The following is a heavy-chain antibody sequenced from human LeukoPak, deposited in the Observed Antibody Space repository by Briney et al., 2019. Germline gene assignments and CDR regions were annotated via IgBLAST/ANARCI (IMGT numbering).Heavy chain of an antibody. V-gene: IGHV4-31*03. J-gene: IGHJ3*02. CDR3: ARTLAAAGTVAFDI. CDR1: GGSINSGDYY. CDR2: IYYSGST. Sequence: SETLSLTCTVSGGSINSGDYYWSWIRQHPGKGLECIGYIYYSGSTYYNPSLKSRVTISVDRSKHQFSLKLSSVTAADTAVYYCARTLAAAGTVAFDIWGQGTMVTVSS. D-gene: IGHD6-13*01.